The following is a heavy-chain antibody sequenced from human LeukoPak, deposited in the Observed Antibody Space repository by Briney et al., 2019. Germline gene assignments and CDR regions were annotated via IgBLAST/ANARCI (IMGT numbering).Heavy chain of an antibody. D-gene: IGHD2/OR15-2a*01. CDR1: GFTFRNYA. CDR3: AKAAAGLASTTYIDN. Sequence: PGGTLRLSCAASGFTFRNYAMSWVRQTPGTGLEWVSGISGSGVSTYYADSVKGRFSISRDSSKNTLYLLMNSLRPEDTAVYFCAKAAAGLASTTYIDNWGQGTLVTVSS. J-gene: IGHJ4*02. V-gene: IGHV3-23*01. CDR2: ISGSGVST.